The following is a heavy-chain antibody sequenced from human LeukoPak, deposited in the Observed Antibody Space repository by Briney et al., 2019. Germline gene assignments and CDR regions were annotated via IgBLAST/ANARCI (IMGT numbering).Heavy chain of an antibody. Sequence: PGWSLRLSCAGSGFTFSSHWMSWVRQAPEKGLEWVAHINQDESEKDSVGSEKGRFTISRDNSKNLLYLQMNSLRVEDTAVYFCARGHYGLDVWGQGTTVTVSS. CDR3: ARGHYGLDV. J-gene: IGHJ6*02. V-gene: IGHV3-7*01. CDR2: INQDESEK. CDR1: GFTFSSHW.